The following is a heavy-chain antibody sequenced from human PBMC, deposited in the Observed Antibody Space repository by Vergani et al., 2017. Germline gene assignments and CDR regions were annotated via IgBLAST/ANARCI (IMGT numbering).Heavy chain of an antibody. CDR1: GFSLSTSGMC. D-gene: IGHD2-15*01. Sequence: QVTLRESGPALVKPTQPLTLTCTFSGFSLSTSGMCVSWIRQPPGKALEWLARIDWADDKDYSTSLKTRLTISKDTSKNQVVLTITNMHPVDTATYYCARNAPPYCSGGTCYRINAFDIWGQGTMVTVSS. J-gene: IGHJ3*02. CDR3: ARNAPPYCSGGTCYRINAFDI. V-gene: IGHV2-70*15. CDR2: IDWADDK.